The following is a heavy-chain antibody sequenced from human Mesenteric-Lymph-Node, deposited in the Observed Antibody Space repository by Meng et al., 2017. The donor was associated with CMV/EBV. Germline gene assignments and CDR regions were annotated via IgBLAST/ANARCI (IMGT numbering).Heavy chain of an antibody. CDR3: AKLNYYDSSDFDY. D-gene: IGHD3-22*01. CDR1: GFTFSDYA. V-gene: IGHV3-23*01. Sequence: GESLKISCAASGFTFSDYAMSWVRQAPGKGLEWVSGMTGSGGATYFADSVKGRFTISRDNSKNTLYLQMNSLRAEDTAVYYCAKLNYYDSSDFDYWGQGTLVTVSS. J-gene: IGHJ4*02. CDR2: MTGSGGAT.